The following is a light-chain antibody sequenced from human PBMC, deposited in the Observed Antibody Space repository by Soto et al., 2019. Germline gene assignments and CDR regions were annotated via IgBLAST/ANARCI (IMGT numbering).Light chain of an antibody. Sequence: QSALTQPRSVSGSPGQSVTISCTGTSSDVGGYNYVSWYQQHPGKAPKLMIYEVSNRPSGFPARFSGSKSGNTASLTISGQQAEDEPGYYCCSYAGSYYVFGTGTKLTVL. J-gene: IGLJ1*01. V-gene: IGLV2-11*01. CDR1: SSDVGGYNY. CDR3: CSYAGSYYV. CDR2: EVS.